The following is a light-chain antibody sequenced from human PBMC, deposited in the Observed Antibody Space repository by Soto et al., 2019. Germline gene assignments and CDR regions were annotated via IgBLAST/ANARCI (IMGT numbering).Light chain of an antibody. Sequence: QSVLTQSPSTSGTPGQRVTISCSGSSSNIGGNIVNWYQQIPGTAPKLLIYTNNQRPSGIPDRFSGSKSGTSASLAISGLQSEDEAYYYCAVWDDSLNGVLFGGGTKLTVL. CDR1: SSNIGGNI. CDR2: TNN. J-gene: IGLJ2*01. V-gene: IGLV1-44*01. CDR3: AVWDDSLNGVL.